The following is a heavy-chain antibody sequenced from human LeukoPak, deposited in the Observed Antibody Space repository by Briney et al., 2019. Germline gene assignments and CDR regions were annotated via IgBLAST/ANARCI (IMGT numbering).Heavy chain of an antibody. Sequence: SETLSLTCTVSGGSISSDTYYWGWVRQPPAKGLEWIGNVYYTGNTYYNPSLRSRVTISVDTSNNQFSLKVSSVTAADTAVFYCARVRHCRIINCYPYYYYMDVWGKGTTVTVSS. J-gene: IGHJ6*03. CDR2: VYYTGNT. CDR1: GGSISSDTYY. D-gene: IGHD3-10*01. CDR3: ARVRHCRIINCYPYYYYMDV. V-gene: IGHV4-39*07.